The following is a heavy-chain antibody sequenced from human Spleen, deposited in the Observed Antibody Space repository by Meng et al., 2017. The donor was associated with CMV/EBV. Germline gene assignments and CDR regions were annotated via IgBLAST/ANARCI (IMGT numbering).Heavy chain of an antibody. CDR2: IIPALAIA. D-gene: IGHD3-16*01. J-gene: IGHJ6*02. Sequence: SVKVSCKASGGSFSSHTFSWVRQAPGQGLEWMGRIIPALAIANYAQKFQGRVTITTDESTSTAYMELSSLRSEDTAVYYCARGELGEVSYYYYGMDVWGQGTTVTVSS. CDR1: GGSFSSHT. V-gene: IGHV1-69*16. CDR3: ARGELGEVSYYYYGMDV.